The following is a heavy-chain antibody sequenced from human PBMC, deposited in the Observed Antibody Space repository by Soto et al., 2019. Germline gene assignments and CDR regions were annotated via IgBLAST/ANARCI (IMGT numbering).Heavy chain of an antibody. CDR1: GASISSNTYY. CDR2: IYYDGST. V-gene: IGHV4-39*07. Sequence: SETLSLTCTVSGASISSNTYYWAWIRRPPGKGLECIGSIYYDGSTYYNPSLKSRVTISVDRSKNQFSLKLSSVTAADTAVYYCSRVPGPWGQGTLVTVSS. J-gene: IGHJ5*02. CDR3: SRVPGP.